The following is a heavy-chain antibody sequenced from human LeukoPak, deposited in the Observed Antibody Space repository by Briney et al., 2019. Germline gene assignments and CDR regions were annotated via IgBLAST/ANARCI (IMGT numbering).Heavy chain of an antibody. V-gene: IGHV3-73*01. CDR3: LTMPPRY. D-gene: IGHD2/OR15-2a*01. CDR2: IRSKANNYAT. J-gene: IGHJ4*02. CDR1: GFTFSNAW. Sequence: PGGSLRLSCAASGFTFSNAWMSWVRQAPGKGLEWVGRIRSKANNYATAYAASVKGRFTISRDDSKNTAYLQMNSLKTEDTAVYYCLTMPPRYWGQGTLVTVSS.